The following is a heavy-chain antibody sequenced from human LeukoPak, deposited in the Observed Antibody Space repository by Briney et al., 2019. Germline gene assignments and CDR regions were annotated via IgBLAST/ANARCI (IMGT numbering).Heavy chain of an antibody. CDR1: GGSISSYY. Sequence: PSEALSLTCTVSGGSISSYYWSWIRQPAGKGLEWIGRIYTSGSTNYNPSLKSRVTMSVDTSKNQFSLKLSSVTAADTAVYYCARGRKVGDSSGGNWFDPWGQGTLVTVSS. V-gene: IGHV4-4*07. CDR3: ARGRKVGDSSGGNWFDP. D-gene: IGHD3-22*01. CDR2: IYTSGST. J-gene: IGHJ5*02.